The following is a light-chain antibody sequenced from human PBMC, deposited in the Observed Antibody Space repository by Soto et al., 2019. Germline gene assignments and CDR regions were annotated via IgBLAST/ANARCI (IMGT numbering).Light chain of an antibody. CDR2: GNS. V-gene: IGLV1-40*01. Sequence: QSVLTQPPSVSGAPGQRVTISCTGSSSNIGAGYDVHWYQQFPGTAPKLLIYGNSNRPSGVPDRFSGSKSGTSASLAITGLQAEDEADYYCQSYGSSQVFGTGTKVTVL. J-gene: IGLJ1*01. CDR3: QSYGSSQV. CDR1: SSNIGAGYD.